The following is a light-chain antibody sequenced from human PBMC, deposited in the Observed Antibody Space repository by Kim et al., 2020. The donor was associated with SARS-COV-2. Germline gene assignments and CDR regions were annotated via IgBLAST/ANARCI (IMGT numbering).Light chain of an antibody. V-gene: IGLV3-19*01. CDR1: SLRSYY. CDR3: NSRDSSGNHNWV. J-gene: IGLJ3*02. CDR2: GQN. Sequence: SSELTQDPAVSVALGQTVRITCQGDSLRSYYASWYQQKPRQAPLLVISGQNNRPSGIPDRFSGSSSGNTASLTITGAQAEDEADYYCNSRDSSGNHNWVFGGGTQLTVL.